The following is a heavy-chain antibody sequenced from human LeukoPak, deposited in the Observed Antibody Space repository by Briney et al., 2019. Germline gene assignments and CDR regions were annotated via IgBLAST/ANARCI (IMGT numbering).Heavy chain of an antibody. CDR2: INPNSGGT. Sequence: ASVKVSCKASGYTFTGYYMHWVRQAPGQGLEWMGWINPNSGGTNYAQKFQGRVTMTRDTSISTAYMELSRLRSDDTAAYYCARARYCSSTSCYGDYWGQGTLVTVSS. D-gene: IGHD2-2*01. CDR3: ARARYCSSTSCYGDY. V-gene: IGHV1-2*02. J-gene: IGHJ4*02. CDR1: GYTFTGYY.